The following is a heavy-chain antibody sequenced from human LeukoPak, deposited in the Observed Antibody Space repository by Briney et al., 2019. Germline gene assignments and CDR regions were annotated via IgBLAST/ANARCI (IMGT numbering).Heavy chain of an antibody. Sequence: SGGSLRLSCAASGFTISTYAMTWVRQAPGKGLERVSSTTSSGATTYYADSVKGRFTISRGISKNTLYLQMNSLTAEDSAVYYCAKEFIAGDGHVDCDSWGQGTLVTVSS. CDR2: TTSSGATT. V-gene: IGHV3-23*01. CDR3: AKEFIAGDGHVDCDS. D-gene: IGHD5-24*01. CDR1: GFTISTYA. J-gene: IGHJ4*02.